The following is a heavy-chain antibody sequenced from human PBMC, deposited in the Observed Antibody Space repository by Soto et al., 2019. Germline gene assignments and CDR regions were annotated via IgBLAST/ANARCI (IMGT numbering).Heavy chain of an antibody. CDR2: ISYDGSNK. CDR3: TKLIGYCTSTNCPAYYWSMDA. CDR1: GFTFSSYG. D-gene: IGHD2-2*01. Sequence: GGSLRLSCAASGFTFSSYGMHWVRQAPGKGLEWVAVISYDGSNKYYADSVKGRFTISRDNSKNTLYLQMNSLRAEDTAVYYCTKLIGYCTSTNCPAYYWSMDAWGQGTTVTV. J-gene: IGHJ6*02. V-gene: IGHV3-30*18.